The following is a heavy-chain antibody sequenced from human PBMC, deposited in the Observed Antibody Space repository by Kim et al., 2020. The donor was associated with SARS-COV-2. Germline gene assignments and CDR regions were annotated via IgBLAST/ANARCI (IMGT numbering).Heavy chain of an antibody. Sequence: GGSLRLSCAASGFTFSSYGMHWVRQAPGKGLERVALISYDGSNKYYTDSVKGRFTISRDNSKNTLYLQMNSLRAEDTAVYYCAKVSGAGPYDSSGLRFDYWGQGTLVTVSS. V-gene: IGHV3-30*18. CDR2: ISYDGSNK. J-gene: IGHJ4*02. CDR1: GFTFSSYG. D-gene: IGHD3-22*01. CDR3: AKVSGAGPYDSSGLRFDY.